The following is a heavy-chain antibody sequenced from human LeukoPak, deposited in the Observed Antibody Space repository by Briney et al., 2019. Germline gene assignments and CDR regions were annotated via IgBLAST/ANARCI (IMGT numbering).Heavy chain of an antibody. CDR2: IWYDGSNK. D-gene: IGHD6-13*01. V-gene: IGHV3-33*08. Sequence: GGSLRLPCAASGFTFSSYWMHWVRQAPGKGLVWVAVIWYDGSNKYYADSVKGRFTISRDNSKNTLYLQMNSLRAEDTAVYYCARGFAAADEPRYYYMDVWGKGTTVTVSS. CDR3: ARGFAAADEPRYYYMDV. J-gene: IGHJ6*03. CDR1: GFTFSSYW.